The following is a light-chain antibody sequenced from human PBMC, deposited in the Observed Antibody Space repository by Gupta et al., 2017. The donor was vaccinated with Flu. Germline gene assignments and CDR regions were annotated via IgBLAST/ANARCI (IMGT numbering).Light chain of an antibody. CDR2: KDD. J-gene: IGLJ3*02. CDR3: QSFDSGKRV. CDR1: TGSIASNF. V-gene: IGLV6-57*01. Sequence: FMLAQPHSVSESPGMTVTISCSRSTGSIASNFVQWYQQRPGSSPTTLIYKDDQRPSGVPDRFSGSIDSSSNSASLTISGLKTEDEADYYCQSFDSGKRVFGGGTKLTVI.